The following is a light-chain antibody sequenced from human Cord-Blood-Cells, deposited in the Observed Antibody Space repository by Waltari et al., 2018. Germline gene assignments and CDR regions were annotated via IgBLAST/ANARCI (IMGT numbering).Light chain of an antibody. CDR1: SSDVGSYKL. CDR3: CSYAGSSTWV. V-gene: IGLV2-23*01. CDR2: EGS. J-gene: IGLJ3*02. Sequence: QSALTQPASVSGSPGQSITISSTGTSSDVGSYKLVSWYQQHPGKAPKPMIYEGSKRPSGVSNRFSGSKAGNTASLTISGLQAEDEADYYCCSYAGSSTWVFGGGTKLTVL.